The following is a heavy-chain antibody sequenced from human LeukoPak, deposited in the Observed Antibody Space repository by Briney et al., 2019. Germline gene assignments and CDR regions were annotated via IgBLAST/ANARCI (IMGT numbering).Heavy chain of an antibody. D-gene: IGHD5-24*01. CDR3: ARGQMATLDF. V-gene: IGHV3-23*01. Sequence: GGSLRLSCAASGXTFSTSAMSWVRQAPGKGLEWVSVITGSGDNTYYADSVKGRFTISRDKSKNTLYLQMNSLRAEDTAVYYCARGQMATLDFWGQGSLVTVSS. J-gene: IGHJ4*02. CDR1: GXTFSTSA. CDR2: ITGSGDNT.